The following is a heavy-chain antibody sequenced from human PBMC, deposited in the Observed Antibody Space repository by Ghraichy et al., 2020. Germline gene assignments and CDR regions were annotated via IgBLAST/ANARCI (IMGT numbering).Heavy chain of an antibody. CDR2: IYYSGST. J-gene: IGHJ3*01. D-gene: IGHD1-26*01. CDR3: ARQLAGSDVFEV. Sequence: SQTLSLTCTVSGGSISSSTYYWGWIRQPPGKGLEWIGSIYYSGSTYYNPSLKSRVTISVDTSKNQFSLKLSSVTAADTAVYYCARQLAGSDVFEVWGQGTMVTVSS. CDR1: GGSISSSTYY. V-gene: IGHV4-39*01.